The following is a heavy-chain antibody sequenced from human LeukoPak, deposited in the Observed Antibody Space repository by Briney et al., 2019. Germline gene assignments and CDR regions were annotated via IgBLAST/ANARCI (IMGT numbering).Heavy chain of an antibody. CDR2: IYSSGST. J-gene: IGHJ4*02. CDR3: ARVGCSNSYCYVRGMDY. V-gene: IGHV4-4*07. D-gene: IGHD3-10*02. Sequence: SETLSVTCTVSGGSMTNYYWSWIRQPAGKGLEWVGRIYSSGSTNYNPSLKSRVTISVDTSKNQFSLHLSSVTAADTAVYYSARVGCSNSYCYVRGMDYWGQGTLVTVSS. CDR1: GGSMTNYY.